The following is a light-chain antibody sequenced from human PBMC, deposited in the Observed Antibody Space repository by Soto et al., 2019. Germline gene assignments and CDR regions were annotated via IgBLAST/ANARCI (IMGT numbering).Light chain of an antibody. CDR1: SSTVETYTL. CDR3: SSYAAGSPSVL. CDR2: EVN. V-gene: IGLV2-23*02. J-gene: IGLJ2*01. Sequence: QSALTQPASVSGSPGQSITISCTGISSTVETYTLVSWYQQYPGKAPKLIIYEVNKRPSGVSDRFSGFKSGDTASLTISGLQAEDESDYYCSSYAAGSPSVLFGGGTKLTVL.